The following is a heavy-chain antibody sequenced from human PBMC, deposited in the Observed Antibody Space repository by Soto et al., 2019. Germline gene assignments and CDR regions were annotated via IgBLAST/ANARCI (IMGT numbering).Heavy chain of an antibody. CDR2: TSSTGGTS. Sequence: EVQLLESGGCFVQPGGSLRLSCAASGFTFSRFTMSWVRQAPGKGLEWVSGTSSTGGTSSYADSVKGRLTISRDNTKNTLYLQMSSLRAEDTAVYYCAKDRVGGTYPYYFDYWGQGSVVTVSS. J-gene: IGHJ4*02. CDR1: GFTFSRFT. D-gene: IGHD1-26*01. CDR3: AKDRVGGTYPYYFDY. V-gene: IGHV3-23*01.